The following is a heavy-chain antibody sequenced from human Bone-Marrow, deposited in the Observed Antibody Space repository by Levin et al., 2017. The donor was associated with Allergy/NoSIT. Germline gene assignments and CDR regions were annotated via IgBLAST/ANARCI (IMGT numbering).Heavy chain of an antibody. D-gene: IGHD3-10*01. CDR1: GFTFSSYG. CDR2: ISYDGSNK. CDR3: AKDLYYYGSGMQMNDY. J-gene: IGHJ4*02. Sequence: GGSLRLSCAASGFTFSSYGMHWVRQAPGKGLEWVAVISYDGSNKYYADSVKGRFTISRDNSKNTLYLQMNSLRAEDTAVYYCAKDLYYYGSGMQMNDYWGQGTLVTVSS. V-gene: IGHV3-30*18.